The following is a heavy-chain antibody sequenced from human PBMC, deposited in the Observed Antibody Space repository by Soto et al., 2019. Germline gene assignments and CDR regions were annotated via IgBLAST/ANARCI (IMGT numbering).Heavy chain of an antibody. CDR2: IIPIFRST. CDR3: ARVLQPPYGSGWRSLSWYFDL. V-gene: IGHV1-69*06. J-gene: IGHJ2*01. Sequence: QVQLVQSGAEVKKPGSSVKVSCKASGGTFNSYALTWVRQAPGHGLEWMGGIIPIFRSTNYAQKFQGRVTITSNRSTSTAYMELSSLRSDDPAVYYCARVLQPPYGSGWRSLSWYFDLWGRGTLVTVSS. D-gene: IGHD6-19*01. CDR1: GGTFNSYA.